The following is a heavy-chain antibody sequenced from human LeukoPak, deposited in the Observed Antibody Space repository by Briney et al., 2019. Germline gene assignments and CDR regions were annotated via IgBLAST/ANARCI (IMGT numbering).Heavy chain of an antibody. D-gene: IGHD6-19*01. V-gene: IGHV1-24*01. CDR3: ATDKSSGWLKVFDY. Sequence: VSVKVSCKVSGYTLTELSMHWVRQAPGKGLEWMGGFDPEDGETIYAQKFQGRVTMTEDTSTDTAYKELSSLRPEDTAVYYCATDKSSGWLKVFDYWGQGTLVTVSS. CDR2: FDPEDGET. CDR1: GYTLTELS. J-gene: IGHJ4*02.